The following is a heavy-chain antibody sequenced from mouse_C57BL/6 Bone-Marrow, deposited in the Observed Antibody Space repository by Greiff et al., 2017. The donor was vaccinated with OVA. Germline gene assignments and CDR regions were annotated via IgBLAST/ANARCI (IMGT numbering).Heavy chain of an antibody. CDR3: SRGGAAQAYYFDY. CDR1: GFTFSDFY. D-gene: IGHD3-2*02. J-gene: IGHJ2*01. Sequence: EVQLVESGGGLVQSGRSLRLSCATSGFTFSDFYMEWVRQAPGKGLEWIAASRHKANDYPTEYSASVKGRFIVSRDTSQSILFPQRNALRAEDTAIYYCSRGGAAQAYYFDYWGQGTTLTVSS. V-gene: IGHV7-1*01. CDR2: SRHKANDYPT.